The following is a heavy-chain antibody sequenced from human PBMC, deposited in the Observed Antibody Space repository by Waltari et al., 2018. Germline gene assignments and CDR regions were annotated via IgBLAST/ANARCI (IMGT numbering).Heavy chain of an antibody. V-gene: IGHV4-59*01. CDR1: GGSISSYY. J-gene: IGHJ6*03. Sequence: QVQLQESGPGLVKPSETLSLTCTVSGGSISSYYWSWIRQPPGKGLEWIGYIYYSGSTNYNPSLKSRVTISVDTSKNQFSLKLSSVTAADTAVYYCARVAIEYSSSDLYYYYYMDVWGKGTTVTVSS. D-gene: IGHD6-6*01. CDR2: IYYSGST. CDR3: ARVAIEYSSSDLYYYYYMDV.